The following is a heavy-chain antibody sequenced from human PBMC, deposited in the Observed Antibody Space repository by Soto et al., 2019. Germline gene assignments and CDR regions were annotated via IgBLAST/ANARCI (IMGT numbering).Heavy chain of an antibody. CDR1: GGSISSAAYY. V-gene: IGHV4-31*03. CDR3: ARAYQPAARIDYMDV. CDR2: IDYSGST. D-gene: IGHD2-2*01. Sequence: QVRLQESGPGLVKPSQTLSLTCIVSGGSISSAAYYWSWIRQHPGKGLEWIGYIDYSGSTYYNPSLKSRVTISVDTSKNQFSLKVSSVTAADTAVYYCARAYQPAARIDYMDVWGKGTTVTVSS. J-gene: IGHJ6*03.